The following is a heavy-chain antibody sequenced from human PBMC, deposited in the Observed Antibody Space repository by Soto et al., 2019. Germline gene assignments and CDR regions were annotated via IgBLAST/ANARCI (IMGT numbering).Heavy chain of an antibody. V-gene: IGHV1-18*01. D-gene: IGHD3-22*01. CDR1: GYTFTSYG. Sequence: EASVKVSCKASGYTFTSYGISWVRQAPGQGLEWMGWISAYNGNTNYAQKLQGRVTMTTDTSTSTAYMELRSLRSDDTAVYYCARSKSEKTYDSSGYVDYWGQGTLVTVSS. CDR2: ISAYNGNT. J-gene: IGHJ4*02. CDR3: ARSKSEKTYDSSGYVDY.